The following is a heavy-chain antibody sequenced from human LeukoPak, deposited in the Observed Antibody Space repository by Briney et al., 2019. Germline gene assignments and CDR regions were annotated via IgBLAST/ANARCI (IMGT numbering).Heavy chain of an antibody. Sequence: PGGSLRLSCAASGFTVSSNYMSWVRQAPGKGLEWVSLIYTGGGTYYADSVKGRFTVSRDNAKSSLYLQLNSLRAEDTAVYYCATRSCSISACRASSYHCMDFWGKGTTVTVSS. V-gene: IGHV3-53*01. D-gene: IGHD2-2*01. CDR2: IYTGGGT. CDR1: GFTVSSNY. J-gene: IGHJ6*03. CDR3: ATRSCSISACRASSYHCMDF.